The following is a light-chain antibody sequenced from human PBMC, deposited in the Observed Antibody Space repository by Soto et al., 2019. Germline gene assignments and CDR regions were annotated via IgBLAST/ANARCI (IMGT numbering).Light chain of an antibody. CDR2: EAS. CDR3: QQYKSYWT. CDR1: QSISNW. V-gene: IGKV1-5*03. J-gene: IGKJ2*01. Sequence: DIQMTQSPSTLSASVGDSVTITCRASQSISNWLAWYQLKPVKAPTLLIHEASNLQSGVPSTCSGSGSGTDFTLTITSLQPEDFATYYCQQYKSYWTFGQGTRVELK.